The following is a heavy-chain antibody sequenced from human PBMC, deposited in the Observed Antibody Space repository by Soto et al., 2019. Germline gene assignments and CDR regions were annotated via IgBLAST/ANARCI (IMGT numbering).Heavy chain of an antibody. CDR2: ISTSSNYI. CDR3: ARDVDVDF. Sequence: GGSLRLSCAASGFTFNTYSINWVRQAPGKGLEWVSSISTSSNYIYYADSVKGRFTISRDNAKNSLYLQMNSLRAEDTAVYYCARDVDVDFWGQGTLVTVSS. V-gene: IGHV3-21*01. CDR1: GFTFNTYS. J-gene: IGHJ4*02.